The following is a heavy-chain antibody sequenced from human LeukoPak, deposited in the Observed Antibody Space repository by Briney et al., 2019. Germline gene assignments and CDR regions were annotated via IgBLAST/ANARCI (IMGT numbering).Heavy chain of an antibody. CDR2: ISSSSSTI. V-gene: IGHV3-48*04. CDR1: GFTFSSYS. J-gene: IGHJ4*02. D-gene: IGHD3-22*01. CDR3: AKAPYYYDSSGYIDY. Sequence: PGGSLRLSCAASGFTFSSYSMNWVRQAPGKGLEWVSYISSSSSTIYYADSVKGRFTISRDNAKNSLYLQMNSLRAEDTALYYCAKAPYYYDSSGYIDYWGQGTLVTVSS.